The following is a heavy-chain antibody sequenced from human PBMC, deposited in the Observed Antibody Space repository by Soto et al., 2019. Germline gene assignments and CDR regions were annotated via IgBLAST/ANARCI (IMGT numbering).Heavy chain of an antibody. J-gene: IGHJ3*01. CDR2: ISVFNGNT. V-gene: IGHV1-18*01. D-gene: IGHD2-15*01. CDR1: GYTFTGYG. Sequence: QVQLVQSGAEVKKPGASVKVSCKTSGYTFTGYGINWVRQAPGHGLEWMGWISVFNGNTKYGQNIQDRVMMTTDTSTSTAYMELRSLRSDDTAVDFCGRDGSGGIIDSWGQGTMLIVSS. CDR3: GRDGSGGIIDS.